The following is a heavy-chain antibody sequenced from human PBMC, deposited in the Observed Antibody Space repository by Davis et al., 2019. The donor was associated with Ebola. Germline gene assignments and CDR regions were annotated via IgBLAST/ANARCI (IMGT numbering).Heavy chain of an antibody. CDR1: GGSISSYN. D-gene: IGHD1-14*01. CDR2: VDSSGSA. V-gene: IGHV4-59*01. Sequence: PSETLSLTCTVSGGSISSYNWGWIRQSPGKGLEWIAFVDSSGSANYNPSLMGRVAISVDTSKNQLSLRLSSVIAADMAVYYCARDRRRYDAFDIWGQGTLVTVSS. CDR3: ARDRRRYDAFDI. J-gene: IGHJ3*02.